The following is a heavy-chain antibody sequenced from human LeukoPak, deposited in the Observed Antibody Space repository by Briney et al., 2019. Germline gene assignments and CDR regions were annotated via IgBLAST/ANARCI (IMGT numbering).Heavy chain of an antibody. Sequence: GGSLRLSCAASGFTFSSYAMSWVRQAPGKGLEWVSAISGSGGSTYYADSVKGRFTISRDNSKNTLYLQLNSLRAEDTAVYYCAGDRAFPNDVFDIWGQGTMVSVSS. CDR2: ISGSGGST. J-gene: IGHJ3*02. V-gene: IGHV3-23*01. CDR3: AGDRAFPNDVFDI. D-gene: IGHD2/OR15-2a*01. CDR1: GFTFSSYA.